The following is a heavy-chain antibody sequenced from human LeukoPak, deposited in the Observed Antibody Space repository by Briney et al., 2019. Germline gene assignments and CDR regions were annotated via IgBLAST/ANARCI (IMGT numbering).Heavy chain of an antibody. D-gene: IGHD2-2*01. Sequence: PSQTLSLTCTVSGGSISSGSYYWRWLRQPAGKGLEWIGRIYTSGSTNYNPSLKSRVTISVDTSKNQFSLKLSSVTAADTAVYYCARGIVVVPAAMKGQDWFDPWGQGTLVTVSS. CDR3: ARGIVVVPAAMKGQDWFDP. CDR1: GGSISSGSYY. V-gene: IGHV4-61*02. J-gene: IGHJ5*02. CDR2: IYTSGST.